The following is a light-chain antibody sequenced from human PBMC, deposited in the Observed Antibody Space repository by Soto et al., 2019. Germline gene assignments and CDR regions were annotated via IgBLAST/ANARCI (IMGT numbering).Light chain of an antibody. J-gene: IGKJ3*01. CDR2: AAS. CDR1: QPIDRY. Sequence: IQMTQSPSSLSASVGDTVTITCRASQPIDRYLNWFQQKSGQAPKLLMNAASTLRSGVPSRFSASGSGTEFTLTISSLQPEDYATYYCQQSYNAPFNFGPGTKVDIK. CDR3: QQSYNAPFN. V-gene: IGKV1-39*01.